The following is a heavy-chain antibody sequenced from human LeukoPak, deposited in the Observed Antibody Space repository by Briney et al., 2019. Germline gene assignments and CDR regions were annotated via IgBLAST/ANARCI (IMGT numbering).Heavy chain of an antibody. CDR3: ARDQWLDY. Sequence: GGSLRLSCAASGFTFSGYIMNWVRQAPGKGLEWVSFIGTRGNPIYYADSVKGRFTVARDNAKNSLYLQMNSLRAEDTAVYYCARDQWLDYWGEGSLVGASS. V-gene: IGHV3-48*01. J-gene: IGHJ4*02. CDR2: IGTRGNPI. D-gene: IGHD6-19*01. CDR1: GFTFSGYI.